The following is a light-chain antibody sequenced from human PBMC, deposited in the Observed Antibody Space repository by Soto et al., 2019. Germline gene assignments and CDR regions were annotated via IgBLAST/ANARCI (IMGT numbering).Light chain of an antibody. CDR1: QSVSKY. V-gene: IGKV3-11*01. J-gene: IGKJ4*01. Sequence: EIVLTQSPATLSLSPGERATLSCRASQSVSKYLTWYQQKPGQAPRLLIYDASNRATGVPARFSGSGSGTDFTITISSLEHEDFAIYYCQQRQYWPPLTFGVGTKVEI. CDR3: QQRQYWPPLT. CDR2: DAS.